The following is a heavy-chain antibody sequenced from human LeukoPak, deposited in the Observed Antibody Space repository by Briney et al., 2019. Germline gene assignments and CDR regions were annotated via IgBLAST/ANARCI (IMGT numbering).Heavy chain of an antibody. J-gene: IGHJ4*02. CDR3: ARGGLGRYYDSSGYYSLDY. CDR1: GGSISSGGYY. V-gene: IGHV4-31*03. Sequence: PSETLSLTCTVSGGSISSGGYYWSWIRQHPGKGLEWIGYIYYSGSTYYNPSLKSRVTISVDTSKNQFSLKLSSVTAADTAVYYCARGGLGRYYDSSGYYSLDYWGQGTLVTVSS. CDR2: IYYSGST. D-gene: IGHD3-22*01.